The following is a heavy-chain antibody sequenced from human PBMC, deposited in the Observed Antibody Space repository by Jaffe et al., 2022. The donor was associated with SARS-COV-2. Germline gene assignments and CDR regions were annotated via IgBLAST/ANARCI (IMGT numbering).Heavy chain of an antibody. Sequence: QVQLVESGGGVVQPGRSLRLSCAASGFTFSSYGMHWVRQAPGKGLEWVAVIWYDGSNKYYADSVKGRFTISRDNSKNTLYLQMNSLRAEDTAVYYCARGSSTAMVKIDYWGQGTLVTVSS. J-gene: IGHJ4*02. CDR1: GFTFSSYG. CDR2: IWYDGSNK. CDR3: ARGSSTAMVKIDY. V-gene: IGHV3-33*01. D-gene: IGHD5-18*01.